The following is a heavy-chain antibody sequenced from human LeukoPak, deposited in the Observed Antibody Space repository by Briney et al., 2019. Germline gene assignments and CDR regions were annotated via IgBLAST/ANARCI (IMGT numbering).Heavy chain of an antibody. CDR3: ARLLGESTIYDL. V-gene: IGHV3-7*01. CDR1: GFTFSSYW. J-gene: IGHJ5*02. D-gene: IGHD3-16*01. CDR2: IRQNGVEK. Sequence: PGGSLRLSCAASGFTFSSYWMSWVRQAPGKGLEWVASIRQNGVEKHHVDSVKGRFIISRDNAENSVSLQMNSLRDEDTAMYYCARLLGESTIYDLWGRGTLVTVSS.